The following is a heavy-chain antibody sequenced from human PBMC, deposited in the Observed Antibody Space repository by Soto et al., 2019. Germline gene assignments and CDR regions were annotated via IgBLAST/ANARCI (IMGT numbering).Heavy chain of an antibody. J-gene: IGHJ5*02. CDR3: ARVPGSAAGSKNWFDP. Sequence: VGSLRLSCAASGFTFSSYEMNWVRQAPGKGLEWVSYISSSGSTIYYADSVKGRFTISRDNAKNSLYLQMNSLRAEDTAVYYCARVPGSAAGSKNWFDPWGQGTLVTVSS. CDR2: ISSSGSTI. V-gene: IGHV3-48*03. CDR1: GFTFSSYE. D-gene: IGHD6-13*01.